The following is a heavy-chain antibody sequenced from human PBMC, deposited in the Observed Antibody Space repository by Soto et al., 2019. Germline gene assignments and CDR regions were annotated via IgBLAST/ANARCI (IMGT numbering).Heavy chain of an antibody. CDR3: ARDRRRDGDQPNWFDP. CDR2: IYYSGST. V-gene: IGHV4-31*03. CDR1: GGSISSGGYY. D-gene: IGHD4-17*01. J-gene: IGHJ5*02. Sequence: QVQLQESGPGLVKPSQTLSLTCTVSGGSISSGGYYWSWIRQHPGKGLEWIGYIYYSGSTYCNPSLKSRVTISVDTSKNQFSLKLSSVTAADTAVYYCARDRRRDGDQPNWFDPWGQGTLVTVSS.